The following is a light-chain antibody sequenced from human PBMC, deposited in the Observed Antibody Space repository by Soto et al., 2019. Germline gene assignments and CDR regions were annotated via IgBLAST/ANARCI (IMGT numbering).Light chain of an antibody. J-gene: IGKJ5*01. CDR1: QDSSHY. Sequence: DSQMTQSPSSLSASVGDRVTITCQASQDSSHYLNWYQQKPGKAPKLLIHDASNLETGVPSRFSGSGSGTEFTFTISSLQAEDITTYYCQQYAKLPITFGQGTRLEIK. CDR3: QQYAKLPIT. V-gene: IGKV1-33*01. CDR2: DAS.